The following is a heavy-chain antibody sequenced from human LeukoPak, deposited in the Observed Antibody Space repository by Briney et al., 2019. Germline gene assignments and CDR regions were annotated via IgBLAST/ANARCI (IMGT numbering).Heavy chain of an antibody. V-gene: IGHV3-30*07. CDR1: EFTFSSYA. CDR2: ISYDGSNK. CDR3: AGRNYGSGSHYNY. J-gene: IGHJ4*02. D-gene: IGHD3-10*01. Sequence: SGGSLRLSCAASEFTFSSYAMHWVRQAPGKGLEWVAVISYDGSNKYYADSVKGRFTISRDNSKNTLYLQMNSLRAGDTAVYYCAGRNYGSGSHYNYWGQGALVTVSS.